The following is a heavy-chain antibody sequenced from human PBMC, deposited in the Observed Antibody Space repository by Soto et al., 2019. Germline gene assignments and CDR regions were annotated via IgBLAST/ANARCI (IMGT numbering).Heavy chain of an antibody. Sequence: QLQQWGAGLLKPSETLSLTCVVSGGSFSTYYYNWIRQSPGKGLEWIGEINQSGSNNYIRSLKSRVTMSLDTSKNHFSLKLSSVTAADTGVYYCARGGSNDWQVAFDIWGQGTMVTVSS. CDR1: GGSFSTYY. J-gene: IGHJ3*02. V-gene: IGHV4-34*01. D-gene: IGHD3-9*01. CDR3: ARGGSNDWQVAFDI. CDR2: INQSGSN.